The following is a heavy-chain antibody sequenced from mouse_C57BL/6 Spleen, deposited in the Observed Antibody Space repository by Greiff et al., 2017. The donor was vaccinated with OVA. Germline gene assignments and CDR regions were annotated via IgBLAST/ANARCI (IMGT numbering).Heavy chain of an antibody. D-gene: IGHD1-1*01. V-gene: IGHV1-69*01. Sequence: QVHVKQPGAELVMPGASVKLSCKASGYTFTSYWMHWVKQRPGQGLEWIGEIDPSDSYTNYNQKFKGKSTLTVDKSSSTAYMQLSSLTSEDSAVYYCARWDGSSPWYFDVWGTGTTVTVSS. CDR1: GYTFTSYW. CDR2: IDPSDSYT. CDR3: ARWDGSSPWYFDV. J-gene: IGHJ1*03.